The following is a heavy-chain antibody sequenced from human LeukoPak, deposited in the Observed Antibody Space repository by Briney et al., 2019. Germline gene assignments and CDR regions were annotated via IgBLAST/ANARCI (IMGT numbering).Heavy chain of an antibody. CDR1: GGSISSGSYY. J-gene: IGHJ4*02. CDR2: IYTSGTT. Sequence: PSETLSLTCTVSGGSISSGSYYWSWIRQAAGKGLEWIGRIYTSGTTNYNPSLKSRVTISIDTSKNQFSLKPSSVTAADTAVYYCARGTLRALRLGEFDYWGQGTLVTVSS. V-gene: IGHV4-61*02. CDR3: ARGTLRALRLGEFDY. D-gene: IGHD3-16*01.